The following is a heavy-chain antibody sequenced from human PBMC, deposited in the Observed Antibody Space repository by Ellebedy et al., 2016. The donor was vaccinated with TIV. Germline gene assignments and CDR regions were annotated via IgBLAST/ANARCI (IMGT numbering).Heavy chain of an antibody. D-gene: IGHD5-18*01. V-gene: IGHV3-48*02. CDR2: ISGSGTST. CDR1: GFSFSSYN. Sequence: GESLKISCVASGFSFSSYNMNWVRQAPGRGLEWVSYISGSGTSTYYAGSVEGRFTLSRDNAKTSVFLQMNSLTDEDTAVYYCARDNPDTAMAPDYWGQGTLVTVSS. J-gene: IGHJ4*02. CDR3: ARDNPDTAMAPDY.